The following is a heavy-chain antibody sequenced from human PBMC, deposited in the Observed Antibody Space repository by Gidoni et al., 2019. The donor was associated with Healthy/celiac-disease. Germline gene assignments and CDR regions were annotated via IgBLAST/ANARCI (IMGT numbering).Heavy chain of an antibody. V-gene: IGHV3-23*04. CDR3: AKEGWFGELLYTVKDY. CDR2: ISGSGGST. D-gene: IGHD3-10*01. J-gene: IGHJ4*02. CDR1: GFTFSSYA. Sequence: EVQLVESGGGLVQPGGSLRLSCAASGFTFSSYAMSWVRQAPGKGLEWVSAISGSGGSTYYADSVKGRFTISRDNSKNTLYLQMNSLRAEDTAVYYCAKEGWFGELLYTVKDYWGQGTLVTVSS.